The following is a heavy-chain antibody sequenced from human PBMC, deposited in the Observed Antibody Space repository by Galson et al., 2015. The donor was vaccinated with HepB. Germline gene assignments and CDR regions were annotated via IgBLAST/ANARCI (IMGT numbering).Heavy chain of an antibody. V-gene: IGHV1-69*02. CDR3: AARSYYYDSSGYYYVDWYFDL. Sequence: SVKVSCKASGGTFSSYTISWVRQAPGQGLEWMGRIIPILGIANYAQKFQGRVTITADKSTSTAYMELSSLRSEDTAVYYCAARSYYYDSSGYYYVDWYFDLWGRGTLVTVSS. CDR1: GGTFSSYT. CDR2: IIPILGIA. J-gene: IGHJ2*01. D-gene: IGHD3-22*01.